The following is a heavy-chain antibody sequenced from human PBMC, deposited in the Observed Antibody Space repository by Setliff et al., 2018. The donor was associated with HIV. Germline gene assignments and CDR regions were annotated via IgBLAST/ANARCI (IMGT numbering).Heavy chain of an antibody. CDR3: ARSRTSSGYYGVTGYGMDV. V-gene: IGHV4-59*11. CDR1: GGSISGHY. J-gene: IGHJ6*04. D-gene: IGHD3-22*01. CDR2: VYSNGNT. Sequence: PSETLSLTCTVSGGSISGHYWSWIRQTPGKGLEWIGYVYSNGNTNYNPSLKSRVTISVATSKNQFSLKLNSVTTADTAVYYCARSRTSSGYYGVTGYGMDVWGKGTTVTVSS.